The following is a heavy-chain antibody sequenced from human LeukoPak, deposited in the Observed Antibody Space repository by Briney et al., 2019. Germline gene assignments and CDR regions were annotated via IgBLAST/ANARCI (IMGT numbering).Heavy chain of an antibody. J-gene: IGHJ3*01. V-gene: IGHV3-23*01. Sequence: PGGSLRLSCVASGFTFRSYAMSWVRQAPGKGLEWVSAISGTGRSTYSADSVKGRFYISRDDSKNTVYLQMNSLRAEDTAVYYCAKDQAGTYFEDAFDVWGQGTMVTVSS. CDR3: AKDQAGTYFEDAFDV. CDR2: ISGTGRST. CDR1: GFTFRSYA. D-gene: IGHD3-9*01.